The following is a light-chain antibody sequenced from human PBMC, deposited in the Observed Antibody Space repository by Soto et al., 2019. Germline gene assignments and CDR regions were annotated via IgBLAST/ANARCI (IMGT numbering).Light chain of an antibody. J-gene: IGKJ3*01. Sequence: AIQMTQSPSSLSASVGDRVTITCRASQGSRNDLDWFQQKPGKAPKLLIYAASNLQIGVPARFSGSGSGTDFTLTISSLQPEDFATYYCLQNYFYPFTFGPGTKLDIK. V-gene: IGKV1-6*01. CDR3: LQNYFYPFT. CDR1: QGSRND. CDR2: AAS.